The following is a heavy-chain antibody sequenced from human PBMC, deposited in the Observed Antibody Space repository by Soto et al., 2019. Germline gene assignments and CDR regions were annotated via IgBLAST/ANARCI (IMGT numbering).Heavy chain of an antibody. CDR1: GGSISSSNW. CDR3: ARRIAAAGTGGLAFDI. V-gene: IGHV4-4*02. Sequence: QVQLQESGPGLVKPSGTLSLTCAVSGGSISSSNWWSWVRQPPGKELEWIGEIYHSGSTNYNPSPKSRVTVTVNKSKNQFSLKLSSVTAGDTAVYYSARRIAAAGTGGLAFDIWGQGTMVTVSS. D-gene: IGHD6-13*01. J-gene: IGHJ3*02. CDR2: IYHSGST.